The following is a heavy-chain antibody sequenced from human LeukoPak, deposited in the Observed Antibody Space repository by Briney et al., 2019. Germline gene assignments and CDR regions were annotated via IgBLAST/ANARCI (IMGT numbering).Heavy chain of an antibody. CDR3: AKEIGRGSYADY. CDR1: GYSLSSGYY. D-gene: IGHD1-26*01. CDR2: IYHSRST. Sequence: SETLSLTCTVSGYSLSSGYYCGRLRQPPGKRVAWIASIYHSRSTYYNPSLKSRVTISVDTSKNQVSLKLSSVTAADTAVYYCAKEIGRGSYADYWGQGTLVTVSS. V-gene: IGHV4-38-2*02. J-gene: IGHJ4*02.